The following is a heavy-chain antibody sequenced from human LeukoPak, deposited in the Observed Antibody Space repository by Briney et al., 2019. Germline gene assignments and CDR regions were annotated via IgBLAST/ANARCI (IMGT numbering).Heavy chain of an antibody. CDR1: GFTVSSNY. Sequence: PGGSLRLSCAASGFTVSSNYMSWVRQAPGKGLEWVSVIYSGGSTYYADSVKGRFTISRDNSKNTLYLQMNSLRAEDTAVYYCARGNYGSSGYYYWFDPWGQGTLVTVSP. CDR2: IYSGGST. V-gene: IGHV3-53*01. D-gene: IGHD3-22*01. J-gene: IGHJ5*02. CDR3: ARGNYGSSGYYYWFDP.